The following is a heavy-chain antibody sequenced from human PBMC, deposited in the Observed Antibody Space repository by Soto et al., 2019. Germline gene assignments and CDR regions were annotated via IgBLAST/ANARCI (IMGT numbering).Heavy chain of an antibody. CDR2: IHAANGDA. CDR1: GHSFTSHF. V-gene: IGHV1-3*01. D-gene: IGHD2-2*01. Sequence: QGQLVQSGAEVKKPGASVKISCEASGHSFTSHFMHWVRQAPGQRLEWMGWIHAANGDAKFSQKLQGRVTITTATSASTAYMELSSLRSKDTAVYYCASAPGGYWGQGTLVTASS. CDR3: ASAPGGY. J-gene: IGHJ4*02.